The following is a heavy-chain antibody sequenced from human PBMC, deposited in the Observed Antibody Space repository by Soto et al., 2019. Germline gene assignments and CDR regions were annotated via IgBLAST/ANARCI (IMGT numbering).Heavy chain of an antibody. CDR2: ISYDGSNK. CDR3: STGGEMALLGHFDY. J-gene: IGHJ4*02. D-gene: IGHD3-16*01. Sequence: QVQLVESGGGVVQPGRSPRLSCAASGFTFSSYAMHWVRQAPGKGLEWVAVISYDGSNKYYADSVKGRFTISRDNSKNTLYLQMNSLRAEDTAVYYVSTGGEMALLGHFDYWGQGTLVTVSS. CDR1: GFTFSSYA. V-gene: IGHV3-30-3*01.